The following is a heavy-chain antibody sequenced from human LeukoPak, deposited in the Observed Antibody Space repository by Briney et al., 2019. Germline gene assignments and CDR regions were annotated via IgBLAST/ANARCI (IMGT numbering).Heavy chain of an antibody. Sequence: GSLRLSCAASGFTFSTYNMNWVRQAPGKGLEWVSSISGSSSYIYYADSVKGRFSISRDNAKNSLYLQMNSLRAEDTAVYYCARDLLGWELHYFDYWGQGTLVTVSS. CDR1: GFTFSTYN. D-gene: IGHD1-26*01. V-gene: IGHV3-21*01. J-gene: IGHJ4*02. CDR3: ARDLLGWELHYFDY. CDR2: ISGSSSYI.